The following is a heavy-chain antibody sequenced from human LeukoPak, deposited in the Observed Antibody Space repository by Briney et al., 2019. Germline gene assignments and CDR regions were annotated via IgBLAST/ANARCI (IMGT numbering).Heavy chain of an antibody. Sequence: ASVKVSCKASGYTFTSYAMNWVRQAPGQGLEWVGWINPNSGGTNYAQKFQGRVTMTRDTSISTAYMELSRLRSDDTAVYYCARERWELPAGDIWGQGTMVTVSS. J-gene: IGHJ3*02. D-gene: IGHD1-26*01. V-gene: IGHV1-2*02. CDR1: GYTFTSYA. CDR3: ARERWELPAGDI. CDR2: INPNSGGT.